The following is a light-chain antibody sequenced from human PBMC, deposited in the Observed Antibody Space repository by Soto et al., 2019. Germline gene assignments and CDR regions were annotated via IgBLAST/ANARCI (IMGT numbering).Light chain of an antibody. V-gene: IGKV1-5*01. CDR1: QSISGY. CDR3: QQYNTYPWT. CDR2: DAS. Sequence: DIQMTQSPSILSASVGDRVTITCRSSQSISGYLAWYQQKPGKAPKLLIYDASSLESGVPSRFSGSASGTEFTLTISSLQPDDFATYYCQQYNTYPWTFGQGTKVEIK. J-gene: IGKJ1*01.